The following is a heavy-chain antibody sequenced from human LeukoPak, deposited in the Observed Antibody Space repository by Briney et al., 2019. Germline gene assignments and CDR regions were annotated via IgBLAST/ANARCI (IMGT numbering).Heavy chain of an antibody. V-gene: IGHV3-15*01. D-gene: IGHD3-3*01. CDR3: TTGVPGYDFWSGPSDGAFDI. CDR1: GFTFSNAW. J-gene: IGHJ3*02. CDR2: IKSKTDGGTT. Sequence: PGGSLRLSFAASGFTFSNAWMSWVRQAPGKGLEWVGRIKSKTDGGTTDYAAPVKGRFTISRDDSKNTLYLQMNSLKTEDTAVCYCTTGVPGYDFWSGPSDGAFDIWGQGTMVTVSS.